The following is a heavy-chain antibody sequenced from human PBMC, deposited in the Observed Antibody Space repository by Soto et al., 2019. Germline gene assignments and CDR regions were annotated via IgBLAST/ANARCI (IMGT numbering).Heavy chain of an antibody. J-gene: IGHJ6*03. V-gene: IGHV1-8*01. CDR1: GYTFASYD. CDR2: MNPNSGNT. CDR3: ARVLRYCSSTSCHPQYYYYYMDV. D-gene: IGHD2-2*01. Sequence: ASVKVSCKASGYTFASYDINWVRQATGQGLEWMGWMNPNSGNTGYAQKFQGRVTMTRNTSISTAYMELSSLRSEDTAVYYCARVLRYCSSTSCHPQYYYYYMDVWG.